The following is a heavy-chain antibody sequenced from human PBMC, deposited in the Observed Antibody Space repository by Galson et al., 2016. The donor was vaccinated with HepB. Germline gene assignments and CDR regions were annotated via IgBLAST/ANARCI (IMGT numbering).Heavy chain of an antibody. CDR2: INPNSGGT. CDR1: GYTFTGYY. J-gene: IGHJ5*02. D-gene: IGHD6-6*01. CDR3: ARADSRSSVVDWFDP. Sequence: SVKVSCKASGYTFTGYYIHWMRQAPGQGLEWMGWINPNSGGTNYAQNFQGRVTMTRDTSISTAYMELSRLTSDDTAVCYCARADSRSSVVDWFDPWGQGTLVTVSS. V-gene: IGHV1-2*02.